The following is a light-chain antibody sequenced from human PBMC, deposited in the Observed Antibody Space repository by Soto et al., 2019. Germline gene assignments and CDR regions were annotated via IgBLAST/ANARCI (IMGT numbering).Light chain of an antibody. V-gene: IGLV2-14*01. CDR2: EVS. J-gene: IGLJ1*01. CDR3: SSFTSSSTLYV. CDR1: SSDVGGYNS. Sequence: QSVLTQPASVSGSPGQSITISCTGTSSDVGGYNSVSWYQQHPGKAPKLMIYEVSNRPSGVSNRFSGSKSGNTASLTVSGLQAEDEADYYCSSFTSSSTLYVFGTGNKLTVL.